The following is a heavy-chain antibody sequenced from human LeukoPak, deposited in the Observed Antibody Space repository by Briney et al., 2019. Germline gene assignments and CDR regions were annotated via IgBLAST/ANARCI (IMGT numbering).Heavy chain of an antibody. J-gene: IGHJ5*02. D-gene: IGHD3-10*01. CDR3: VRDGEGLAISVNYWFDL. CDR2: MNPNNGNT. V-gene: IGHV1-8*02. Sequence: ASVKVSCKASGGTFSSYAISWVRQATGQGLEWMGWMNPNNGNTGYARTFQGRVTMTRDTFTSTAYMELRSLTSEDTAVYYCVRDGEGLAISVNYWFDLWGQGTLVTVSS. CDR1: GGTFSSYA.